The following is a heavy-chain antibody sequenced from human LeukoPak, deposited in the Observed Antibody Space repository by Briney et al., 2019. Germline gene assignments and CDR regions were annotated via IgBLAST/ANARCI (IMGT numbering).Heavy chain of an antibody. D-gene: IGHD6-19*01. CDR2: INHSGYT. Sequence: SETLSLTCAVSGVPFSNYYWSWVRQSPRQGLEWIGEINHSGYTNYNPSLKSRVTMPIDTSKNQFSLTLTSVTAADAGVYYCTRAVAGHPDWGQGTLVTVSS. CDR1: GVPFSNYY. J-gene: IGHJ4*01. CDR3: TRAVAGHPD. V-gene: IGHV4-34*01.